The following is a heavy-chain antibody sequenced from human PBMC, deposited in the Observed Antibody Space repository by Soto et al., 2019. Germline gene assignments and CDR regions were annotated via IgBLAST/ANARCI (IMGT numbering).Heavy chain of an antibody. Sequence: GSLRLSCAASGFTFSSYAMSWVRQAPGEGLEWVSAISYSGGSTYYADSVKGRFTISRDNSKNTLYLQMNSLRAEDTAVYYCARKEGFNWNYAWFDPWGQGTLVTVSS. D-gene: IGHD1-7*01. J-gene: IGHJ5*02. CDR3: ARKEGFNWNYAWFDP. CDR2: ISYSGGST. CDR1: GFTFSSYA. V-gene: IGHV3-23*01.